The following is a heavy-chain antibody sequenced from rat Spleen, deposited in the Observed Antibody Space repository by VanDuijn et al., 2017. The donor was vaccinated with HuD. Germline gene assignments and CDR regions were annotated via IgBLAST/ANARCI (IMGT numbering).Heavy chain of an antibody. V-gene: IGHV3-3*01. CDR1: GHSIASSYR. CDR3: ARFPGGIIRGVFDY. J-gene: IGHJ2*01. Sequence: EVQLQESGPGLVKPSQSLSLTCSVTGHSIASSYRWNWIRKFPGNRLEWMGYINSAGSTIYNPSLKSRISITRDTSKNQFFLQLNSVTTEDTATYYCARFPGGIIRGVFDYWGQGVMVTVSS. D-gene: IGHD4-3*01. CDR2: INSAGST.